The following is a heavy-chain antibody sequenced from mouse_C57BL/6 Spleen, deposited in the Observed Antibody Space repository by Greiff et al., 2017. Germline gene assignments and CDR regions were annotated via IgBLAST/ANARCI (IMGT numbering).Heavy chain of an antibody. D-gene: IGHD1-1*01. V-gene: IGHV2-2*01. Sequence: QVQLQQSGPGLVQPSQSLSITCTVSGFSLTSYGVHWVRQSPGKGLEWLGVIWSGGSTDYNAAFISRLSISKDNSKSQVFFKMNSLQADDTAIYYCARIYGSNPHWYFDVWGTGTTVTVSS. CDR1: GFSLTSYG. J-gene: IGHJ1*03. CDR2: IWSGGST. CDR3: ARIYGSNPHWYFDV.